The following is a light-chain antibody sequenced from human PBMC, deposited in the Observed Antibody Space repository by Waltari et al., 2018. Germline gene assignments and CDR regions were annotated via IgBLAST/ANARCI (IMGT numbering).Light chain of an antibody. J-gene: IGLJ3*02. CDR2: DTS. V-gene: IGLV7-46*01. CDR1: PAAVTSGHY. Sequence: QAVVTQEPSLTVSPGGTVTLSSCPSPAAVTSGHYPYWFQQKPGQAPTSLIYDTSNKHPWTPARFSGSLLGGTAALTLSGAQPEDEAEYYCLLYYSGTRVFGGGTKLTVL. CDR3: LLYYSGTRV.